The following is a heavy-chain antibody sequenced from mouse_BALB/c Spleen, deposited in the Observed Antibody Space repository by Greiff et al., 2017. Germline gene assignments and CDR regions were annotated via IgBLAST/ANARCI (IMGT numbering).Heavy chain of an antibody. J-gene: IGHJ2*01. D-gene: IGHD2-14*01. Sequence: VQLQQSGAELVKPGASVKLSCTASGFNIKDTYMHWVKQRPEQGLEWIGRIDPANGNTKYDPKFQGKATITADTSSNTAYLQLSSLTSEDTAVYYCARCYRYEGYFDYWGQGTTLTVSS. V-gene: IGHV14-3*02. CDR3: ARCYRYEGYFDY. CDR2: IDPANGNT. CDR1: GFNIKDTY.